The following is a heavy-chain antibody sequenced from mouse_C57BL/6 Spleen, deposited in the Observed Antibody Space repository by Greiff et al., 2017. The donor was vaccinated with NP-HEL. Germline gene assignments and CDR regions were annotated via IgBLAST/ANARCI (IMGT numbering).Heavy chain of an antibody. D-gene: IGHD3-3*01. V-gene: IGHV1-69*01. J-gene: IGHJ2*01. Sequence: QVQLQQPGAELVMPGASVKLSCKASGYTFTSYWMHWVKQRPGQGLEWIGEIDPSDSYTNYNQKFKGKSTLTVDKSSSTAYMQLSSLTSEDSAVYYCARGTPDFDYWGQGTTLTVSS. CDR3: ARGTPDFDY. CDR2: IDPSDSYT. CDR1: GYTFTSYW.